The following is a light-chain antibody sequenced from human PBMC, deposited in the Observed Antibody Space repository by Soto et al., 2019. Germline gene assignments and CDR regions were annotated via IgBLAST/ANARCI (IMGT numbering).Light chain of an antibody. V-gene: IGKV1-8*01. CDR2: AAS. CDR1: QGISSY. CDR3: QHYCSSPRT. Sequence: AIRMTQSPSSLSSSTGDRVTITCRASQGISSYLAWYQQKPGKAPKLLIYAASTLQSGVPSRFSGSGSGTDFTLTISSLQSEDFAAYYCQHYCSSPRTFGQGTKVEIK. J-gene: IGKJ1*01.